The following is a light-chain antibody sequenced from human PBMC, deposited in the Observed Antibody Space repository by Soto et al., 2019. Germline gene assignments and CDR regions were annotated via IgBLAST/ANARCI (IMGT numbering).Light chain of an antibody. CDR2: GAS. CDR1: QSVSSN. V-gene: IGKV3-15*01. CDR3: QQYNIWPKT. Sequence: EIVMTQSPATLSVSPGERATLSCRASQSVSSNLAWYQQKPGQAPRLLIYGASTRATGIPARFSGSGSGTKFTLTISSLQSEDFAVYYCQQYNIWPKTSGQGTKVDIK. J-gene: IGKJ1*01.